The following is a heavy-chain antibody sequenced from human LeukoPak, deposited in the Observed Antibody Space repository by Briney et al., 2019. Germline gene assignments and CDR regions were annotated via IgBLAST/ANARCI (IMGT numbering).Heavy chain of an antibody. CDR3: AKDHRGYSYGFDAFDI. CDR1: GFTFSIYW. J-gene: IGHJ3*02. CDR2: ISWNSGSI. V-gene: IGHV3-9*01. Sequence: GGSLRLSCAASGFTFSIYWMHWVRQAPGKGLEWVSGISWNSGSIGYADSVRGRFTISRDNVKNSLYLQMNSLRAEDTALYYCAKDHRGYSYGFDAFDIWGQGTMVTVSS. D-gene: IGHD5-18*01.